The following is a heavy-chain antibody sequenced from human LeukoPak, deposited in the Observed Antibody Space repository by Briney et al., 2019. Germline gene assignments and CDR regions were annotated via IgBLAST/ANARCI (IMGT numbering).Heavy chain of an antibody. CDR3: AREPTYYDFWSAYGGAFDI. CDR1: GGTFSSYA. CDR2: IIPIFGTA. J-gene: IGHJ3*02. D-gene: IGHD3-3*01. Sequence: ASVKVSCKASGGTFSSYAISWVRQAPGQGLEWMGGIIPIFGTANYAQKFQGRVTITTDESTSTAYMELSSLRSEDTAVYYCAREPTYYDFWSAYGGAFDIWGQGTMVTVSS. V-gene: IGHV1-69*05.